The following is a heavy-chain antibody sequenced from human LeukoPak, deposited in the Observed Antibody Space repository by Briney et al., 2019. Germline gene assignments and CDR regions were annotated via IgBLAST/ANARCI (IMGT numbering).Heavy chain of an antibody. CDR2: ISSSSSAI. D-gene: IGHD6-19*01. V-gene: IGHV3-48*02. CDR3: ARSSSYNFDY. J-gene: IGHJ4*02. CDR1: GFTFSSYS. Sequence: GGSLRLSCAASGFTFSSYSMNWVRQAPGKGLEWVSYISSSSSAIYYAGSVKGRFTISRDNAKNSLYLQMNSLRDEDTAVYYCARSSSYNFDYWGQGTLVTVSS.